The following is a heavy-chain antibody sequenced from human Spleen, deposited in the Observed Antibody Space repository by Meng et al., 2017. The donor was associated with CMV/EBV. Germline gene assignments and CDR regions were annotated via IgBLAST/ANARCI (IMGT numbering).Heavy chain of an antibody. CDR1: FTFSSYA. CDR2: ISGSGGST. Sequence: FTFSSYAMSWVRQAPGKGLEWVSAISGSGGSTYYADSVKGRFTISRDNSKNTLYLQMNSLRAEDTAVYYCAKVPGVSGGSWYGFFDPWGQGTLVTVSS. J-gene: IGHJ5*02. CDR3: AKVPGVSGGSWYGFFDP. V-gene: IGHV3-23*01. D-gene: IGHD6-13*01.